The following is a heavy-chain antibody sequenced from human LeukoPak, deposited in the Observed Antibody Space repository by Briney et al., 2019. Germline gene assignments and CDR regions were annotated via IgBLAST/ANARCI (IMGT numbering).Heavy chain of an antibody. V-gene: IGHV3-23*01. CDR2: INNSGDST. D-gene: IGHD2-2*02. J-gene: IGHJ4*02. CDR1: GFTFTTYS. CDR3: AKDSLGVEIPTVIGIFDY. Sequence: GGSLRLSCAASGFTFTTYSMSWVRQAPGKGLEWVSAINNSGDSTYYADSVKGRFTISRDNTKNTLYLQMYSLRAEDTAVYYCAKDSLGVEIPTVIGIFDYWGQGTLVTVSS.